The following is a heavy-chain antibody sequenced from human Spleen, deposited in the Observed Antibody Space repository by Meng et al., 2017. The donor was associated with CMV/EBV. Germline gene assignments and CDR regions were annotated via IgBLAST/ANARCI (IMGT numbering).Heavy chain of an antibody. CDR3: ARDLIGYYYGRFDP. D-gene: IGHD3-10*01. J-gene: IGHJ5*02. Sequence: ASVKVSCKASGYTFTDFYMHWVRQAPGQGLEWMGWINPNTGGTNYAQKFQGRVAMTTDTSISTAYMELRRLTSDDTAVYYCARDLIGYYYGRFDPWGQGTLVTVSS. CDR1: GYTFTDFY. V-gene: IGHV1-2*02. CDR2: INPNTGGT.